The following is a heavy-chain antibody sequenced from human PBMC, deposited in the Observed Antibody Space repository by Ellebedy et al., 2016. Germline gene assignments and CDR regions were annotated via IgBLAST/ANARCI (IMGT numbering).Heavy chain of an antibody. V-gene: IGHV4-61*01. CDR3: ARYYSRYYGLDV. Sequence: SETLSLTCTVSGGSVSSDNYQWFWIRQPPGKGLEWIGQITPTGGTNYRPSLKSRVTMSVDTSKNQFSLKLTYVTAADTALYYCARYYSRYYGLDVWGQGTTVTVSS. J-gene: IGHJ6*01. CDR1: GGSVSSDNYQ. CDR2: ITPTGGT. D-gene: IGHD2-21*01.